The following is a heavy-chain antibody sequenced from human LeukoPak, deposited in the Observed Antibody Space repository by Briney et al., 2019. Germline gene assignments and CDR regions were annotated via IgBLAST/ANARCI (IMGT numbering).Heavy chain of an antibody. CDR2: ISWDGGST. CDR1: GFTFDDYA. D-gene: IGHD6-19*01. J-gene: IGHJ4*02. CDR3: AKALSSGWSGGDY. V-gene: IGHV3-43D*03. Sequence: GGSLRHSCADSGFTFDDYAMHWVRQAPGKGLEWVSLISWDGGSTYYADSVKGRFTISRDNSKNSLYLQMNSLRAEDTALYYCAKALSSGWSGGDYWGQGTLVTVSS.